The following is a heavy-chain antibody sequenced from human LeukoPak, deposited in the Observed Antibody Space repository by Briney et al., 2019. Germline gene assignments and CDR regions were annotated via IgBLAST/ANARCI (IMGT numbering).Heavy chain of an antibody. Sequence: GASVKVSCKASGYTFTSYGISWVRPAPGQGLAWMGWISAYNGNTNYAQKLQGRVTMTTDTSTSTAYMELRSLRSDDTAVYYCARGPRLPLFWYFDLWGRGTLVTVSS. CDR1: GYTFTSYG. D-gene: IGHD4-11*01. V-gene: IGHV1-18*01. CDR2: ISAYNGNT. J-gene: IGHJ2*01. CDR3: ARGPRLPLFWYFDL.